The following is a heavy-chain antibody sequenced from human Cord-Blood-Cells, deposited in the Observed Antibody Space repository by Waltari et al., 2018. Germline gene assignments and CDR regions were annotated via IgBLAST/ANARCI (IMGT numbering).Heavy chain of an antibody. D-gene: IGHD4-4*01. Sequence: QVQLVESGGGVVQPGRSLRLSCAASGFTFSSYGMHWVRQAPGKGLEWVAVIWYDGSNKYYADSVKGRFTISRDNSKHTLYLQMNSLRAEDTAVYYCARGSTVNYYGMDVWGQGTTVTVSS. V-gene: IGHV3-33*01. CDR3: ARGSTVNYYGMDV. J-gene: IGHJ6*02. CDR1: GFTFSSYG. CDR2: IWYDGSNK.